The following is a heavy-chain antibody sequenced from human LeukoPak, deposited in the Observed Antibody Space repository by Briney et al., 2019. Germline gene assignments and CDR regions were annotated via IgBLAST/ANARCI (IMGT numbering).Heavy chain of an antibody. V-gene: IGHV3-74*01. J-gene: IGHJ4*02. D-gene: IGHD5-18*01. Sequence: WGSLSLSCAASGFSLNSYWMHWVRQAPGPGQVWVSRIKSDCTSTSYADSVTDRFTISRDNTKNTLYLQMNSLRAEDTAVYYCARGVTGNSYLNSWGQGALVTVSS. CDR1: GFSLNSYW. CDR3: ARGVTGNSYLNS. CDR2: IKSDCTST.